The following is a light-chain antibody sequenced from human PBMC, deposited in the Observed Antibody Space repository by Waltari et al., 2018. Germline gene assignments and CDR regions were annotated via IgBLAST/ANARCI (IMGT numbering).Light chain of an antibody. Sequence: DIQMTQSPSSLSASAGDRVTITCRASQGISTYLNWYQQKPGKAPKRLIYAASSLESGVPSRFSGSGSGTDFTLTISSLQPEDFATYYCLQYNSNPFTFGPGTKLDIK. CDR3: LQYNSNPFT. CDR1: QGISTY. CDR2: AAS. V-gene: IGKV1-17*01. J-gene: IGKJ3*01.